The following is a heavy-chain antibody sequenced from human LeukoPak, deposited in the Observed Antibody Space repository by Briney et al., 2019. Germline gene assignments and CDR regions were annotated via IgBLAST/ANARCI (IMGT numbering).Heavy chain of an antibody. CDR1: GFSFSSYA. V-gene: IGHV3-23*01. CDR3: AKATYASSWNLYFDY. CDR2: ISGSGGST. D-gene: IGHD6-13*01. Sequence: GGSLRLSCATSGFSFSSYAMSWVRQAPGKGLEWVSRISGSGGSTYYADSVKGRSTISRDNSKNTLYLQMNSLRAEDTAVYYCAKATYASSWNLYFDYWGQGTLVTVSS. J-gene: IGHJ4*02.